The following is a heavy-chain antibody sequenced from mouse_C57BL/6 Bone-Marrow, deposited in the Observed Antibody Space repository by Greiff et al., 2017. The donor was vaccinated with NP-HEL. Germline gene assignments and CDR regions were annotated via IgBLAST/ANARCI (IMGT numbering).Heavy chain of an antibody. CDR1: GFSFNTYA. CDR2: IRSKSNNYAT. J-gene: IGHJ4*01. CDR3: VRQRGSYAMDY. D-gene: IGHD3-2*02. V-gene: IGHV10-1*01. Sequence: EVQGVESGGGLVQPKGSLKLSCAASGFSFNTYAMNWVRQAPGKGLEWVARIRSKSNNYATYYADSVKDRFTISRDDSESMLYLQMNNLKTEDTAMYYCVRQRGSYAMDYWGQGTSVTVSS.